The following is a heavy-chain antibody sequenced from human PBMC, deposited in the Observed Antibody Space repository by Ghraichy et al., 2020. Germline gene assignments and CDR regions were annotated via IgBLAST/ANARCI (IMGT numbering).Heavy chain of an antibody. CDR1: GFIFRDSW. V-gene: IGHV3-7*02. CDR3: VKSGWTYDF. CDR2: IKPDGSDR. D-gene: IGHD3-10*01. J-gene: IGHJ4*02. Sequence: GGSLRLSCAASGFIFRDSWMTWVRQAPGTGLEWVANIKPDGSDRNYVDSVKGRFTISRDNAENSVFLQMDTLRVEDTAVYYCVKSGWTYDFWGQGTLVTVSS.